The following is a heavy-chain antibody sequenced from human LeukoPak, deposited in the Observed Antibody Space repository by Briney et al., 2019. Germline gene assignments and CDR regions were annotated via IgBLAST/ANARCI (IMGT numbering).Heavy chain of an antibody. J-gene: IGHJ6*03. V-gene: IGHV4-59*01. CDR2: IYYSGST. D-gene: IGHD2-2*01. CDR1: GGSISSYY. Sequence: SETLSLTCTVSGGSISSYYWSWIRQPPGKGLEWIGYIYYSGSTNYNPSLKSRVTISVDTSKNQFSLKLSSVTAADTAVYYCARVFCSSTSCYFSGYYYMDVWGKGTTVTVSS. CDR3: ARVFCSSTSCYFSGYYYMDV.